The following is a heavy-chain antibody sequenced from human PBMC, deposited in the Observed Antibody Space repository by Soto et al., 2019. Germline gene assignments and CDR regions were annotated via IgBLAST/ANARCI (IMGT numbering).Heavy chain of an antibody. Sequence: QVQVVQSGDEVKKPGASVKGSCKASGYTFTNYGFSWVRQAPGQGLEWMGWISGYNGNTKYAEKFQGRVTMTTDTSTSTAHMELRSLRSDDTAGSYCARAGQAPYYYYGMDVWGQGTAVTVSS. CDR1: GYTFTNYG. V-gene: IGHV1-18*01. J-gene: IGHJ6*02. CDR2: ISGYNGNT. CDR3: ARAGQAPYYYYGMDV.